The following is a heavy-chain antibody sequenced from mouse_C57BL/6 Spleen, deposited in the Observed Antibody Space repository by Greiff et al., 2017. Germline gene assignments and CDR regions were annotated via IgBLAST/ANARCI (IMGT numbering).Heavy chain of an antibody. J-gene: IGHJ4*01. CDR1: GYTFTSYW. CDR3: ARYCYWDY. V-gene: IGHV1-62-3*01. Sequence: QVQLQQSGAELVKPGASVKLSCKASGYTFTSYWMHWVKQRPGRGLEWIGRIDPTDGGTKYNEKFKSKATLTVDKPSSTAYMQLSSLTSEDSAVYDCARYCYWDYWGQGTSVTVSS. D-gene: IGHD1-2*01. CDR2: IDPTDGGT.